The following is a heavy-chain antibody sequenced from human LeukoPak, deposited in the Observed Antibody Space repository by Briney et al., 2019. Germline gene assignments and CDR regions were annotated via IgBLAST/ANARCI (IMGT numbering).Heavy chain of an antibody. V-gene: IGHV3-21*01. D-gene: IGHD2-2*01. CDR2: ISSSSSYI. CDR1: GFTFSSYS. J-gene: IGHJ4*02. Sequence: GGSLRLSCAASGFTFSSYSMNWVRQAPGKGLEWVSSISSSSSYIYYADSVKGRFTISRDNAKNSLYLQMNSLRAEDTAVYYCARDCSSTSCQGYFDYWGQGTLVTVSS. CDR3: ARDCSSTSCQGYFDY.